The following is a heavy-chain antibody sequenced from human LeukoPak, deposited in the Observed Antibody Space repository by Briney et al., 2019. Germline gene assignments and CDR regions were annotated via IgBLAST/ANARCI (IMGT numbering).Heavy chain of an antibody. CDR3: VRLQPNTGEWAFDS. D-gene: IGHD1-1*01. CDR2: ISNGGTT. CDR1: GGPINYYY. J-gene: IGHJ3*02. Sequence: SETLSLTCTVSGGPINYYYWSWIRQPPGEGLEWIGYISNGGTTNYNPSLKSRVTISVDKSKNQLSLKLGSVTAADTAVYHCVRLQPNTGEWAFDSWGQGTLVTVS. V-gene: IGHV4-59*01.